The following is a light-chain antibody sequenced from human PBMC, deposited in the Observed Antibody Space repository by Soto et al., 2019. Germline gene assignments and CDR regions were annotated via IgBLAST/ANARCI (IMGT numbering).Light chain of an antibody. CDR1: ESIDSY. CDR2: AAS. CDR3: QQSYSTLPYT. Sequence: DIHMTQSPSSLSASVGDRVTITCRASESIDSYLNWYQQKPGKAPKLLIHAASTLQSGVPSRFSGSGSGTDFTLTISSLQPEDFATYYCQQSYSTLPYTFGQGTKVDIK. V-gene: IGKV1-39*01. J-gene: IGKJ2*01.